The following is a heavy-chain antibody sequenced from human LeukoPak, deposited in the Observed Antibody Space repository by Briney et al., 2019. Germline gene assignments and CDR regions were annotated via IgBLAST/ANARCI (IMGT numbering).Heavy chain of an antibody. Sequence: PSETLSLTCTVSGGSISSSSYYWGWIRQPPGKGLEWIGYIYYSGSTNYNPSLKSRVTISVDTSKNQFSLKLSSVTAADTAVYYCARTLYYYDSSGSFNEADAFDIWGQGTMVTVSS. CDR3: ARTLYYYDSSGSFNEADAFDI. J-gene: IGHJ3*02. V-gene: IGHV4-61*05. CDR2: IYYSGST. D-gene: IGHD3-22*01. CDR1: GGSISSSSYY.